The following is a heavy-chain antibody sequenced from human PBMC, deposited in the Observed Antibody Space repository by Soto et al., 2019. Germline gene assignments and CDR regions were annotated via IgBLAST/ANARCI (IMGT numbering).Heavy chain of an antibody. J-gene: IGHJ4*02. CDR1: GGSISSSSYY. V-gene: IGHV4-39*01. CDR2: IYYSGST. D-gene: IGHD5-18*01. Sequence: ETLSLTCTVSGGSISSSSYYWGWIRQPPGKGLEWIGSIYYSGSTYYNPSLKSRVTISVDTSKNQFSLKLSSVTAADTAVYYCATRGYSYGHDYWGQGTLVTVSS. CDR3: ATRGYSYGHDY.